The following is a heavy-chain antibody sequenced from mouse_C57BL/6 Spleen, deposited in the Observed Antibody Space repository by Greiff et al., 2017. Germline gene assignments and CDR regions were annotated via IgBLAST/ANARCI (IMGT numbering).Heavy chain of an antibody. CDR3: RKDYSNYHYYAMDY. CDR1: GYTFTDYE. J-gene: IGHJ4*01. Sequence: VKLVESGAELVRPGASVTLSCKASGYTFTDYEMHWVKQTPVHGLEWIGAIDPETGGTAYNQKFKGKAILTADKSSSTAYMELRSLTSEDSAVYYCRKDYSNYHYYAMDYWGQGTSVTVSS. V-gene: IGHV1-15*01. D-gene: IGHD2-5*01. CDR2: IDPETGGT.